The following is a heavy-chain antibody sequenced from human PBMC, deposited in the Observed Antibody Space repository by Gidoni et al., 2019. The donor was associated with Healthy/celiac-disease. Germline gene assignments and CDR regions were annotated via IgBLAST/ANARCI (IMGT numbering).Heavy chain of an antibody. V-gene: IGHV3-66*01. CDR3: ATGAEPFAFDI. Sequence: EVQLVESGGGLVQPGGSLRLSCASSGFTVSSNYMSWVRQAPGKGLEWVSVIYSGGSTYYADSVKGRFTISRDNSKNTLYLQMNSLRAEDPAVYYCATGAEPFAFDIWGQGTMVTVSS. CDR2: IYSGGST. CDR1: GFTVSSNY. D-gene: IGHD3-10*01. J-gene: IGHJ3*02.